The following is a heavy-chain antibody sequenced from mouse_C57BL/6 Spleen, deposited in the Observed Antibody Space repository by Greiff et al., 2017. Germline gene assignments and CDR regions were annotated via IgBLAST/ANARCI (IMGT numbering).Heavy chain of an antibody. CDR1: GFTFSDYY. V-gene: IGHV5-16*01. J-gene: IGHJ4*01. CDR3: ARERHYYGSSYGAMDY. CDR2: INYDGSST. D-gene: IGHD1-1*01. Sequence: EVMLVESEGGLVQPGSSMKLSCTASGFTFSDYYMPWVRQVPEKGLEWVANINYDGSSTYYLDSLKSRFIISRDNAKNILYLQMSSLKSEDTATYYCARERHYYGSSYGAMDYWGQGTSVTVSS.